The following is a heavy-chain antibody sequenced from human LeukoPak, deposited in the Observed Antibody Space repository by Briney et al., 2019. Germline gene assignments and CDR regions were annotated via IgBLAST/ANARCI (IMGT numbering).Heavy chain of an antibody. CDR1: GFTFSSYS. D-gene: IGHD5-18*01. Sequence: GGSLRLSCAASGFTFSSYSMSWVRQAPGKGLEWVSAISGSGGSTYYADSVKGRFTISRDNSKNTLYLQMNSLRAEDTAVYYCAKVARGYSYGPSVHWGQGTLVTVSS. CDR3: AKVARGYSYGPSVH. J-gene: IGHJ4*02. CDR2: ISGSGGST. V-gene: IGHV3-23*01.